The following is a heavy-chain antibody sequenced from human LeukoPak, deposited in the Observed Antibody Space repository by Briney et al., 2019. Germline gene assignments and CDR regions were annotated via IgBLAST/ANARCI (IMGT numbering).Heavy chain of an antibody. J-gene: IGHJ4*02. D-gene: IGHD1-26*01. Sequence: ASVKVSCKASGYSFTTCSINWVRQAPGQGLEWMGWASAYNGNTKYAQQLQGRVTMTTDTSTSPAYRELRSLESDDTALDYCARGLGGSGSYFLTFDFWGQGTLVTVSS. CDR3: ARGLGGSGSYFLTFDF. V-gene: IGHV1-18*01. CDR2: ASAYNGNT. CDR1: GYSFTTCS.